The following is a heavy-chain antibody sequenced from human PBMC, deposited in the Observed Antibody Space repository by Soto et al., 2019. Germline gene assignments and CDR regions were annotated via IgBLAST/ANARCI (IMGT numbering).Heavy chain of an antibody. Sequence: GGSLRLSCAASGFTFSSYGMRWVRQAPGKGLEWVAVISYDGSNKYYADSVKGRFTISRDNSKNTLYLQTNSLRAEDTAVYYCAKDSGVYDSSGYYYLHWGQGTLVTVS. CDR2: ISYDGSNK. J-gene: IGHJ4*02. CDR3: AKDSGVYDSSGYYYLH. D-gene: IGHD3-22*01. V-gene: IGHV3-30*18. CDR1: GFTFSSYG.